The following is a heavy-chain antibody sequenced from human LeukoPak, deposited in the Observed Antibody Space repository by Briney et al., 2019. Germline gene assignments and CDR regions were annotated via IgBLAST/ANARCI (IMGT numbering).Heavy chain of an antibody. CDR3: ARESYQLLGYYYYYMDV. D-gene: IGHD2-2*01. CDR1: GGSISSGSYY. J-gene: IGHJ6*03. V-gene: IGHV4-61*02. Sequence: SETLSLTCTVSGGSISSGSYYWSWIRQPAGKGLEWIGRIYTSGSTNYNPSPKSRVTISVDTSKNQFSLKLSSVTAADTAVYYCARESYQLLGYYYYYMDVWGKGTTVTVSS. CDR2: IYTSGST.